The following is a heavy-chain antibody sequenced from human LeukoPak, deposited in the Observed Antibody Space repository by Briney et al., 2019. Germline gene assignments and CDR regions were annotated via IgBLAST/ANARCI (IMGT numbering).Heavy chain of an antibody. CDR1: GYTFTSYD. J-gene: IGHJ6*02. CDR3: ARVSVLRYFDWLPSAGMDV. Sequence: GASVKVSCKASGYTFTSYDINWVRQATGQGLEWMGWMNPNSGNTGYAQKFQGRVTMTRNTSISTAYMELSSLRSEDTAVYYCARVSVLRYFDWLPSAGMDVWGQGTTVTVSS. D-gene: IGHD3-9*01. CDR2: MNPNSGNT. V-gene: IGHV1-8*01.